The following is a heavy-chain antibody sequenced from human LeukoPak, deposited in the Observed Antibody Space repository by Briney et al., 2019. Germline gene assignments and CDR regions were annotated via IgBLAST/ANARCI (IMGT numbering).Heavy chain of an antibody. CDR2: IRYDGSNK. J-gene: IGHJ4*02. Sequence: GGSLRLSCAASGFTFSSYGMNWVRQAPGKGLEWVAFIRYDGSNKYYADSVKGRFTISRDNSKNTLYLQMNSLRAEDTAVYYCAKGAEGYCSGGSCSFDYWGQRTLVTVSS. D-gene: IGHD2-15*01. V-gene: IGHV3-30*02. CDR1: GFTFSSYG. CDR3: AKGAEGYCSGGSCSFDY.